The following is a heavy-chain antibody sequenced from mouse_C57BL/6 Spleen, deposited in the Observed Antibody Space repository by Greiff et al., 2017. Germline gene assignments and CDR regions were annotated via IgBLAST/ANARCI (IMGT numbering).Heavy chain of an antibody. J-gene: IGHJ4*01. Sequence: QVQLQQSGAELVRPGASVTLSCKASGYTFTDYEMHWVKQTPVHGLEWIGAIDPETGGTAYNQKFKGKAILTADKASSTAYMELRSLTSEDSAVYYCTRRELYGPYAMDYWGQGTSVTVSS. D-gene: IGHD1-1*01. CDR3: TRRELYGPYAMDY. CDR2: IDPETGGT. CDR1: GYTFTDYE. V-gene: IGHV1-15*01.